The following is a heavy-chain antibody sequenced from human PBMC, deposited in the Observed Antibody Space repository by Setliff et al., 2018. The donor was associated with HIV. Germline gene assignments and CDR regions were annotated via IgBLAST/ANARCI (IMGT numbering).Heavy chain of an antibody. D-gene: IGHD6-13*01. J-gene: IGHJ5*02. CDR3: ARAVAAGRNWFDP. CDR2: IYYGGST. V-gene: IGHV4-39*07. CDR1: GGSISSSSYY. Sequence: SETLSLTCTVSGGSISSSSYYWGWIRQPPGKGLEWIGSIYYGGSTYYNPSLKSRVTISVDTSKNQFSLKLSSVTAADTAVYYCARAVAAGRNWFDPWGQGTLVTVSS.